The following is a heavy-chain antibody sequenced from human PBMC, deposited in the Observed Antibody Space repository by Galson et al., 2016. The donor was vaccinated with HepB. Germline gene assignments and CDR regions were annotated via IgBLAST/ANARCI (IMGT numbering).Heavy chain of an antibody. CDR2: ITGTTFAT. Sequence: SLRLSCAASGFRFSTYAMTWVRQAPGKGLEWVSGITGTTFATYYADSVRGRFTISRDSSYHMLYLHMNSLRAEDTAVYYCAREPVRLDDLLTGPPKNPDYWGQGTLVTVSS. CDR3: AREPVRLDDLLTGPPKNPDY. D-gene: IGHD3-9*01. CDR1: GFRFSTYA. V-gene: IGHV3-23*01. J-gene: IGHJ4*02.